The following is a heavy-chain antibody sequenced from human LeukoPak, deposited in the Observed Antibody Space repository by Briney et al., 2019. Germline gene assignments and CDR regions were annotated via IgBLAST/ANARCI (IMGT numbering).Heavy chain of an antibody. J-gene: IGHJ4*02. V-gene: IGHV4-61*02. Sequence: SQTLSLTCTVSGGSISSGSYYWSWIRQPAGKGLEWIGRIYTSGSTNYNPSLKSRVTISVDTSKNQFSLQLNSVTPEDTAVYYCARDHSGVLGMDAYFDYWGQGTLVTVSS. CDR2: IYTSGST. CDR3: ARDHSGVLGMDAYFDY. D-gene: IGHD6-25*01. CDR1: GGSISSGSYY.